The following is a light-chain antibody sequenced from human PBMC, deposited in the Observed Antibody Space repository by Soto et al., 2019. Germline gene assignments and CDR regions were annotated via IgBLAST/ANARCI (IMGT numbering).Light chain of an antibody. CDR3: CSYAGSYTVM. CDR1: SSDVGGSKY. Sequence: QSVLTQPRSVSGSPGQSVTISCTGTSSDVGGSKYVSWYQQHPGKAPKLMIFDVTKRPSGVPDRFSGSKSGNTASLTISGLQAGDEADYYCCSYAGSYTVMFDGGTKLTVL. CDR2: DVT. V-gene: IGLV2-11*01. J-gene: IGLJ3*02.